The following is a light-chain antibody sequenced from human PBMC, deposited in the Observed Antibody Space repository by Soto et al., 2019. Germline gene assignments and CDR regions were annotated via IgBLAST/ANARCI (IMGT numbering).Light chain of an antibody. CDR2: AAS. V-gene: IGKV1-39*01. CDR1: QSISSY. CDR3: QETYNIPLT. J-gene: IGKJ4*01. Sequence: DNQMTQTPSSVSASVGDRVTITCRASQSISSYLSWYQQKPGTAPKLLIYAASNLQSGVPSRFSGSGSGTDFTLTISGLQPEDSATDYCQETYNIPLTFGGGTKVEIK.